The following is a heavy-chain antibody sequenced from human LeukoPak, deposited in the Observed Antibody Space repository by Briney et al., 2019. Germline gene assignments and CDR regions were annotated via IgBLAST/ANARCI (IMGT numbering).Heavy chain of an antibody. J-gene: IGHJ5*02. Sequence: SETLSLTCTVYGGSISSSSYYWGWIRQPPGKGLEWIGSIYYSGSTYYNPSLKSRVTISVDTSKNQFSLKLSSVTAADTAVYYCARRSSSWYPGWFDPWGQGTLVTVSS. V-gene: IGHV4-39*01. CDR2: IYYSGST. CDR3: ARRSSSWYPGWFDP. CDR1: GGSISSSSYY. D-gene: IGHD6-13*01.